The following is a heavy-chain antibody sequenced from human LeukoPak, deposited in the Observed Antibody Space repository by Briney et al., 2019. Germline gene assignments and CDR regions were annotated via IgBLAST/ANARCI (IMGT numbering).Heavy chain of an antibody. CDR1: GGSISTYY. V-gene: IGHV4-59*01. J-gene: IGHJ3*02. Sequence: TSETLSLTCTVSGGSISTYYWSWIRQPPGRGLEWIGDIYYSGSTNYSPSLKSRVTISVDTSKNQFPLRLTSLTAADTAVYYCARVRTAGTTYDAFDIWGQGTMVTVSS. D-gene: IGHD1-1*01. CDR3: ARVRTAGTTYDAFDI. CDR2: IYYSGST.